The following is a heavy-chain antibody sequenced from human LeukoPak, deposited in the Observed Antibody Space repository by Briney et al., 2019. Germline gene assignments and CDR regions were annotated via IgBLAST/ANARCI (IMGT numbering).Heavy chain of an antibody. CDR1: GYTFTGYY. CDR2: INPNSGGT. J-gene: IGHJ6*03. D-gene: IGHD6-13*01. V-gene: IGHV1-2*02. Sequence: ASVKVSCKASGYTFTGYYMHWVRQAPGQGLEWMGWINPNSGGTNYAQKFQGRVTMTRNTSISTAYMELSSLRSEDTAVYYCARVSAAPSYYMDVWAKGPRSPSP. CDR3: ARVSAAPSYYMDV.